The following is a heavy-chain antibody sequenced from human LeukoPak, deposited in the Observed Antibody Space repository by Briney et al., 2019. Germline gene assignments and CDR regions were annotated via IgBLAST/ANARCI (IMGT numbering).Heavy chain of an antibody. V-gene: IGHV1-2*06. J-gene: IGHJ4*02. CDR3: ASPRLPYYYDSSGSTQVFDY. Sequence: ASVKVSCKASGYTFTTYGIDWVRQAPGQGLEWMGRINPNSGGTNYAQKFQGRVTMTRDTSISTAYMELSRLRSDDTAVYYCASPRLPYYYDSSGSTQVFDYWGQGTLVTVSS. CDR2: INPNSGGT. D-gene: IGHD3-22*01. CDR1: GYTFTTYG.